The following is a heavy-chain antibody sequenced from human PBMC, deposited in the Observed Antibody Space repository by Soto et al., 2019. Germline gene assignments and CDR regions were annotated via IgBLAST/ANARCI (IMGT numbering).Heavy chain of an antibody. D-gene: IGHD3-3*01. Sequence: ASVKVSCKASGYTFTGYYMHWVRQAPGQGLDWMGWINPNSGGTNYAQKFQGWVTMTRDTSISTAYMELSRLRSDDTAVYYCARDYYDFWSGYSPRYGMDVWGQGTTVTVSS. CDR3: ARDYYDFWSGYSPRYGMDV. J-gene: IGHJ6*02. CDR2: INPNSGGT. CDR1: GYTFTGYY. V-gene: IGHV1-2*04.